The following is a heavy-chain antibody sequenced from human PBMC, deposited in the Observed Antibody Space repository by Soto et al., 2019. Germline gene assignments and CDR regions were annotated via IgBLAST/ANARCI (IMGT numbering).Heavy chain of an antibody. CDR3: ASRVGAIHQGYYYYGMDV. D-gene: IGHD1-26*01. J-gene: IGHJ6*02. Sequence: QVQLQQWGAGLLKPSETLSLTCAVYGGSFSGYYWSWIRQPPGKELEWIGEINHSGSTNYNPSLKSRVTISVDTSKNQFSLKLSSVTAADTAVYYCASRVGAIHQGYYYYGMDVWGQGTTVTVSS. CDR2: INHSGST. V-gene: IGHV4-34*01. CDR1: GGSFSGYY.